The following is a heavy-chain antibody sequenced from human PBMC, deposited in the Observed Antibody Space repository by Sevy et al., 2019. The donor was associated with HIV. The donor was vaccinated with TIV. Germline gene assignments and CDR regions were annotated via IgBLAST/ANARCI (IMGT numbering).Heavy chain of an antibody. CDR2: IIPIFGTA. CDR3: ARGGGVGATTTPDS. CDR1: GGTFSSYA. V-gene: IGHV1-69*13. D-gene: IGHD1-26*01. J-gene: IGHJ4*02. Sequence: ASVKVSCKASGGTFSSYAISWVRQAPGQGLEWMGVIIPIFGTANYAQKLQGRVTSTADESTSTAYMELTSLKSDDTAVYYCARGGGVGATTTPDSWGQGTLVTVSS.